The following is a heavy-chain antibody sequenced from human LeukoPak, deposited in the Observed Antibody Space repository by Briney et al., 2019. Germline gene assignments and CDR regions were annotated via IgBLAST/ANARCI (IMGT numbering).Heavy chain of an antibody. V-gene: IGHV3-7*01. J-gene: IGHJ4*02. D-gene: IGHD1-1*01. CDR3: ARWRGRQSEFDY. CDR1: GFTFSSYW. Sequence: GGSLRLSCEASGFTFSSYWMSWVRQAPGKGLEWVAHIKEDESDEYYVDSVRGRFTASRDNAKNSVNLQMNSLRVEDTAVYYCARWRGRQSEFDYWGKGTLVTVSS. CDR2: IKEDESDE.